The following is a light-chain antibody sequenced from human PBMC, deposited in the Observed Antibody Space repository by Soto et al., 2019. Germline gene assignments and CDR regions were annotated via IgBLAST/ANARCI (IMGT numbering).Light chain of an antibody. CDR3: QQYNIWPLT. Sequence: DIVMTQSPATLSVPQGESATLSCRASQSVTSNLAWYQQKPGQAPRLLIYGASTSATGIPARFSGSGSGAEFTLTISSLQSEDFAVYYCQQYNIWPLTFGGGTKVESK. V-gene: IGKV3-15*01. CDR2: GAS. J-gene: IGKJ4*01. CDR1: QSVTSN.